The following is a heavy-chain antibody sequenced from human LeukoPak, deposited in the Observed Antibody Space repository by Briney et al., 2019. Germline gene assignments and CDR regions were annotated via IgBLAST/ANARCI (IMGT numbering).Heavy chain of an antibody. CDR2: LYYSGST. V-gene: IGHV4-39*01. CDR1: GGSISSSSYY. Sequence: PSETLSLTCTVAGGSISSSSYYWGWIRQPPGKGLEWIGTLYYSGSTYYNPSLESRVTISVDTSENQFSLKPSSVTAADTAVYYCVRLRGNFDPKQPFDYWGQGTLVTVSS. D-gene: IGHD1/OR15-1a*01. J-gene: IGHJ4*02. CDR3: VRLRGNFDPKQPFDY.